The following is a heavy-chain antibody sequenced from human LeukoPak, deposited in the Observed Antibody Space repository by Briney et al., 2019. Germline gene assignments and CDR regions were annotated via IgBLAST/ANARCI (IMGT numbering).Heavy chain of an antibody. CDR2: IYHSGST. CDR1: GGSISSGGYY. J-gene: IGHJ3*02. D-gene: IGHD1-7*01. Sequence: SETLSLTCTVSGGSISSGGYYWSWIRQPPGKGLEWIGYIYHSGSTYYNPSLKSRVTISVDRSKNQFSLKLSSVTAADTAVYYCARDMGITGTLLPRSAFDIWGQGTMVTVSS. V-gene: IGHV4-30-2*01. CDR3: ARDMGITGTLLPRSAFDI.